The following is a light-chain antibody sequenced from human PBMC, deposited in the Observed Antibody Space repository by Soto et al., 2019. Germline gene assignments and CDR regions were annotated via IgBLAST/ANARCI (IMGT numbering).Light chain of an antibody. CDR2: YDS. J-gene: IGLJ2*01. CDR1: NIGSKS. Sequence: SYELTQPPSVSVAPGKTARITCGGNNIGSKSVHWYQQKPGEAPVLVIYYDSDRPSGIPERFSGSNSGNTATLTISRVEAGDEADYYCQVWDRSSDHLVVFGGGTQLTVL. CDR3: QVWDRSSDHLVV. V-gene: IGLV3-21*04.